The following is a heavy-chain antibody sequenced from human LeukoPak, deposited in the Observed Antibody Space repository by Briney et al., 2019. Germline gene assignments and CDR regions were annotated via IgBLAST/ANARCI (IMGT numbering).Heavy chain of an antibody. CDR3: ARVLAAWAFYYYYGMDV. CDR2: INHSGST. D-gene: IGHD2-15*01. CDR1: GGSFSGYY. J-gene: IGHJ6*02. Sequence: SETLSLTCAVYGGSFSGYYWSWIRQPPGKGLEWIGEINHSGSTNYNPSPKSRVTISVDTSKNQFSLKLSSVTAADTAVYYCARVLAAWAFYYYYGMDVWGQGTTVTVSS. V-gene: IGHV4-34*01.